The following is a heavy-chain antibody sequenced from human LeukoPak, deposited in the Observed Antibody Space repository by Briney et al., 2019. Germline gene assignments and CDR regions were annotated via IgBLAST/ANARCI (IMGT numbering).Heavy chain of an antibody. J-gene: IGHJ4*02. Sequence: GGSLRLSCAASGFTFSNYWMSWVRQAPGKGLEWVANIKQDGSETYYVDSVKGRFTISRDNAKNSLFLQMNSLRAEDTAVYYCVSTATFDYWGQGTLVTVSS. V-gene: IGHV3-7*01. CDR3: VSTATFDY. CDR2: IKQDGSET. D-gene: IGHD5-18*01. CDR1: GFTFSNYW.